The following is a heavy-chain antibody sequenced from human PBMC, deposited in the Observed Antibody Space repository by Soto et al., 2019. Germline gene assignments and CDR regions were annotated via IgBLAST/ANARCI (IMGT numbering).Heavy chain of an antibody. J-gene: IGHJ4*02. CDR3: ARSPRSSPYFDY. Sequence: GESLKISCQCSGYTFSNFWIAWVRQLPGKGLEYMGIIYPGDSETSYSPSFHGKVTISADRSIGTAYLQWSSLEASDSAFHFCARSPRSSPYFDYWGQGALVTGSS. CDR2: IYPGDSET. D-gene: IGHD6-13*01. V-gene: IGHV5-51*01. CDR1: GYTFSNFW.